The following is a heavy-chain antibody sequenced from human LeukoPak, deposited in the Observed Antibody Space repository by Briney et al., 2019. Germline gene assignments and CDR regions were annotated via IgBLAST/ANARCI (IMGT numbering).Heavy chain of an antibody. D-gene: IGHD6-19*01. V-gene: IGHV1-2*06. Sequence: ASVKVSCKAAGYTFTGYYMHWVRQAPGQGLEWMGRINPNSGGTNYAQKFQGRVTMTRDTSISTAYMELSRLRSDDTAVYYCASSSSGWYFFQYYFDYWGQGTLVTVSS. CDR1: GYTFTGYY. CDR2: INPNSGGT. J-gene: IGHJ4*02. CDR3: ASSSSGWYFFQYYFDY.